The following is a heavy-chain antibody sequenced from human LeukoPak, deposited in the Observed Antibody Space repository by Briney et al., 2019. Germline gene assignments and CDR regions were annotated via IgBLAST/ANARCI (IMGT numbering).Heavy chain of an antibody. CDR2: ISGSGGST. CDR3: AKDRWGVAGKAFGDY. V-gene: IGHV3-23*01. D-gene: IGHD6-19*01. J-gene: IGHJ4*02. Sequence: AGGSLRLSCAASGFTFSSYAMSWVRRAPGKGLEWVSAISGSGGSTYYADSVKGRFTISRDNSKNTLYLQMNSLRAEDTAVYYCAKDRWGVAGKAFGDYWGQGTLVTVSS. CDR1: GFTFSSYA.